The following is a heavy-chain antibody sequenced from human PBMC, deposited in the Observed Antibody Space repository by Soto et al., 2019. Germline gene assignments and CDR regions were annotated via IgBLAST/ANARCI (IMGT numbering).Heavy chain of an antibody. V-gene: IGHV3-74*01. CDR1: GFHFSTNW. J-gene: IGHJ4*02. CDR2: INEDGRIT. D-gene: IGHD3-10*01. Sequence: EVQLVESGGGLVQPGGSLRLSCAASGFHFSTNWMHWVRQVAGKGLIWVSRINEDGRITDYADSAKGRFTISRDNAKNTLYLQMNSLRAEDTAVYYCARDIGGVGSHWGQGTLVTVAS. CDR3: ARDIGGVGSH.